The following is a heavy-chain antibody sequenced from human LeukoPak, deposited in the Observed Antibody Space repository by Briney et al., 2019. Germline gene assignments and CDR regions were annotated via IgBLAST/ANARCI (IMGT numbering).Heavy chain of an antibody. CDR3: ARDKAVTTEVTQHFQH. D-gene: IGHD4-23*01. CDR2: INAGNGNT. V-gene: IGHV1-3*01. Sequence: ASVKVSCKASGYTFTSYAMHWVRQAPGQRLEWMGWINAGNGNTKYSQKFQFRVTMTTDTSTSTAYMELRSLRSDDTAVYYCARDKAVTTEVTQHFQHWGLGTLVTVSS. CDR1: GYTFTSYA. J-gene: IGHJ1*01.